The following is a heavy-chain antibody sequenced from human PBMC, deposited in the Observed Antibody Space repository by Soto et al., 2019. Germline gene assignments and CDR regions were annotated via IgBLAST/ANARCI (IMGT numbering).Heavy chain of an antibody. CDR1: GGTFSSYT. D-gene: IGHD2-21*02. Sequence: QVQLVQSGAEVQKPGSSVKVSCKASGGTFSSYTISWVRQAPGQGLEWMGRIIPILGIANYAQKFQGRVTITWDKSTTTAYMELSSLRSEDTAVYYCARETETFPCGGDCSWGNAFDIWGQGTMVTVSS. J-gene: IGHJ3*02. CDR2: IIPILGIA. V-gene: IGHV1-69*08. CDR3: ARETETFPCGGDCSWGNAFDI.